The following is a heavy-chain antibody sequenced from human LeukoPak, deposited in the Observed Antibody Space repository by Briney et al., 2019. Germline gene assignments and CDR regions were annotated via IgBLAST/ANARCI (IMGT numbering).Heavy chain of an antibody. CDR3: ARNQGYSGSYIGLIDY. Sequence: PGGSLRLSCAASGFSFSSYSVNWVRQAPGKGLEWVSYISSSSSTIYYADSVKGRFTISRDNAKNSLYLQMNSLRAEDTAVYYCARNQGYSGSYIGLIDYWGQGTLVTVSS. CDR1: GFSFSSYS. D-gene: IGHD1-26*01. V-gene: IGHV3-48*01. J-gene: IGHJ4*02. CDR2: ISSSSSTI.